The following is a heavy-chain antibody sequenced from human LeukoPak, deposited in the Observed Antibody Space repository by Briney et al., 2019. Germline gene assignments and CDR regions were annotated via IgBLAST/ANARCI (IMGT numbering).Heavy chain of an antibody. CDR1: GFTFSEYW. J-gene: IGHJ3*01. CDR3: AKDVGLLLYS. D-gene: IGHD3-10*01. Sequence: PGGSLRHSCSASGFTFSEYWMYWVRQAPGKGLVWISTINTDGSRKNYADSVKGRFTISRDNSKNTLYLQMNSLRAEDTAVYYCAKDVGLLLYSWGQGTMVTVSS. V-gene: IGHV3-74*01. CDR2: INTDGSRK.